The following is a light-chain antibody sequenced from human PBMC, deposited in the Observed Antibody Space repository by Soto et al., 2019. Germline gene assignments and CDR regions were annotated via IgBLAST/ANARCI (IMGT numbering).Light chain of an antibody. CDR2: AAS. J-gene: IGKJ3*01. CDR1: QTISNY. CDR3: QQSYGTPVT. Sequence: DIQMSQSPSSLSASVGDRVTITCRASQTISNYLNWYQQKPGKAPRLLIYAASSLRSGVPSRFSGSGSGTDFTLTISSLQPEDFATYFCQQSYGTPVTFGPGTKVDIK. V-gene: IGKV1-39*01.